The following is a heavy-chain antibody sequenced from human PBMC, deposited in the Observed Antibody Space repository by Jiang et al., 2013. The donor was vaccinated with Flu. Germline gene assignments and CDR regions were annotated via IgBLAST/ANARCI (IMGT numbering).Heavy chain of an antibody. V-gene: IGHV4-30-2*01. J-gene: IGHJ4*01. CDR3: ARARKLYYYDSSGYYFD. CDR1: GGSISSGGYS. D-gene: IGHD3-22*01. CDR2: IYHSGST. Sequence: GSGLVKPSQTLSLTCAVSGGSISSGGYSWSWIRQPPGKGLEWIGYIYHSGSTYYNPSLKSRVTISVDRSKNQFSLKLSSVTAADTAVYYCARARKLYYYDSSGYYFD.